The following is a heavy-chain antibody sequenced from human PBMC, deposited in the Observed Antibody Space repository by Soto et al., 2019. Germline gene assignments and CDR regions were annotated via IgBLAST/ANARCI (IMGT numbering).Heavy chain of an antibody. J-gene: IGHJ4*02. V-gene: IGHV3-33*08. CDR1: ASIFKGHG. Sequence: QVQLVESGGGVVQPGGSLRLSCAASASIFKGHGMHWVRQAPGKGLEWVAIIRYDGSDEHYGDSVEGRFTISRDNSKNMLYLQMNIMRAEDTAVYYCARDGVGATTFFGFLDYWGQGTLVTVSS. CDR3: ARDGVGATTFFGFLDY. D-gene: IGHD1-26*01. CDR2: IRYDGSDE.